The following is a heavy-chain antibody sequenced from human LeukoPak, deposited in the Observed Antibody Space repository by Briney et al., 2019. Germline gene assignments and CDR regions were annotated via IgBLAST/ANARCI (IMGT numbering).Heavy chain of an antibody. V-gene: IGHV3-7*03. Sequence: PGRSLRLSCAASGFTFSSYGMHWVRQAPGKGLEWVANIKQDGSEKYYVDSLKGRFTISRDNTKNSLYLQMNSLRAEDTAVYYCARDRIYYDTSGYYYLDSWGQGTLVTVSS. CDR1: GFTFSSYG. J-gene: IGHJ4*02. CDR2: IKQDGSEK. D-gene: IGHD3-22*01. CDR3: ARDRIYYDTSGYYYLDS.